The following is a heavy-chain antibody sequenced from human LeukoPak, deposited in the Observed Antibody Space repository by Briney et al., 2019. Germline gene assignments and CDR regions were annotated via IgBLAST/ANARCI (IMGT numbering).Heavy chain of an antibody. J-gene: IGHJ4*02. D-gene: IGHD1-26*01. Sequence: GGSLRLSCAASGFMFSSYWMSWVRQAPGKGLKWVANIKKDGSEKYYVDSVKGRFTISRDNAKNSLYLQMNSLRAEDTAVYYCGKGGSLFHYWGQGTLVTVSS. V-gene: IGHV3-7*02. CDR3: GKGGSLFHY. CDR1: GFMFSSYW. CDR2: IKKDGSEK.